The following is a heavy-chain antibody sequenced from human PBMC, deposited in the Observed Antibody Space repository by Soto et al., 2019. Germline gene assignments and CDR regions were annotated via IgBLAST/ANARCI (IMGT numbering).Heavy chain of an antibody. Sequence: GGSLRLSCAASGFTFSNYGMHWVRQAPGKGLEWVAVISYDGSNEYYADSVKGRFTISRDNSKNTLYLQMNSLRPEDTAVYYCAKGREYSSSFPAYWGQGCLVTVSS. CDR2: ISYDGSNE. D-gene: IGHD6-6*01. CDR1: GFTFSNYG. V-gene: IGHV3-30*18. CDR3: AKGREYSSSFPAY. J-gene: IGHJ4*02.